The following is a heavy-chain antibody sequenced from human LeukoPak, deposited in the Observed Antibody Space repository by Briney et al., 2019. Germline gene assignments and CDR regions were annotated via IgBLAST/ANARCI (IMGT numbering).Heavy chain of an antibody. V-gene: IGHV1-69*04. CDR3: ARDIRGYSETGWFDP. CDR1: GGTFSSYA. D-gene: IGHD5-12*01. CDR2: IIPILGMA. Sequence: ASVKVSCKASGGTFSSYAISWVRQAPGQGLEWMGRIIPILGMANYAQKFQGRVTITADKSTSTAYMELSSLRSEDTAVYYCARDIRGYSETGWFDPWGQGTLVTVSS. J-gene: IGHJ5*02.